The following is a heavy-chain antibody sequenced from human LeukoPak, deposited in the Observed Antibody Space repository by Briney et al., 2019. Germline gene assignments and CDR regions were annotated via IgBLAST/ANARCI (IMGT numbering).Heavy chain of an antibody. D-gene: IGHD6-13*01. Sequence: ASVKVSCKASGYPFTSYYTHWVRQAPGQGLEWMGVINPSGGTTIYAQKFQGRVTMTRDTSTSTVYMELSSLRSEDTAVYYCARGTGIAAAVTSLFQYWGQGTLVTVSS. CDR1: GYPFTSYY. V-gene: IGHV1-46*01. CDR3: ARGTGIAAAVTSLFQY. CDR2: INPSGGTT. J-gene: IGHJ1*01.